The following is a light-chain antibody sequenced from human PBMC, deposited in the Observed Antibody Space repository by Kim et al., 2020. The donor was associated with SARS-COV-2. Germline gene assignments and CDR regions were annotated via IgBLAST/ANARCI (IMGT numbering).Light chain of an antibody. CDR2: AAS. CDR3: KQYYSYPRT. Sequence: AIRMTQSPSSFSASTGDRVTITCRASQAVSSYLAWYQQKPGRAPKLLIYAASTLQRGVPSRFSGSGSGTDFTLTISCLQSEDFATYYCKQYYSYPRTFGQGTKVDIK. J-gene: IGKJ1*01. V-gene: IGKV1-8*01. CDR1: QAVSSY.